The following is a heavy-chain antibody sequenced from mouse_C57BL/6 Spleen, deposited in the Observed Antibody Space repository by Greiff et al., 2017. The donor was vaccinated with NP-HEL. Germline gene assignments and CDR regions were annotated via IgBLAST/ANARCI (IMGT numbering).Heavy chain of an antibody. J-gene: IGHJ4*01. D-gene: IGHD2-2*01. V-gene: IGHV1-82*01. CDR2: IYPGDGDT. CDR3: ASLRSTMVTTEAMDY. CDR1: GYAFSSSW. Sequence: VQLQQSGPELVKPGASVKISCKASGYAFSSSWMNWVKQRPGKGLEWIGRIYPGDGDTNYNGKFKGKATLTADKSSSTAYMQLSSLTSEDSAVYFCASLRSTMVTTEAMDYWGQGTSVTVSS.